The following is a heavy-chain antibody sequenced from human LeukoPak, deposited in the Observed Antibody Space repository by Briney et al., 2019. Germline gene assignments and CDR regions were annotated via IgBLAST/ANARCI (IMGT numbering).Heavy chain of an antibody. V-gene: IGHV4-59*01. CDR2: IYYSGST. J-gene: IGHJ4*02. D-gene: IGHD3-22*01. CDR1: GGSISTYY. CDR3: ARLHYDSSGYYYFDY. Sequence: SSETVSLTCTVSGGSISTYYCSWIRQPPGKGLEWVGYIYYSGSTNYNPSLKSRVTISVDTSKNQFSLKLSSVTAADTAVYYCARLHYDSSGYYYFDYWGQGTLVTVSS.